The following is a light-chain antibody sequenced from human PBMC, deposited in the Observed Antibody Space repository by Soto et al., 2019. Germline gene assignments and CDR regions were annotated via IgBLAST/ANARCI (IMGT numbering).Light chain of an antibody. CDR3: QQYDNWPPLT. Sequence: EVVMTQSPATLSMSPGERATLSCRASQSVRSNLAWYQQKPGQAPRLLIYGATTRATGIPARFSGSGSGTEFTLSISSLQSEDCAVYYCQQYDNWPPLTFGGGTKVDIK. V-gene: IGKV3-15*01. CDR1: QSVRSN. CDR2: GAT. J-gene: IGKJ4*01.